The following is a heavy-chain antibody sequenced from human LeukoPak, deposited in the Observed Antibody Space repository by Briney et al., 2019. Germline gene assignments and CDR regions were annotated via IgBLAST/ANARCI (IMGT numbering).Heavy chain of an antibody. CDR2: INLNSGGT. CDR3: AREPVGATNWFDP. J-gene: IGHJ5*02. D-gene: IGHD1-26*01. Sequence: ASVKVSCKASGSTFTGYYMHWVRQAPGQGLEWMGWINLNSGGTNYAQKFQGRVTMTRDTSITTAYMELTRLRSDDTAVYYCAREPVGATNWFDPWGQGTLVTVSS. CDR1: GSTFTGYY. V-gene: IGHV1-2*02.